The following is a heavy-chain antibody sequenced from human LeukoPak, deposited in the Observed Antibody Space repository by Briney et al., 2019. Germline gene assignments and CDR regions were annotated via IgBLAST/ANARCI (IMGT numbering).Heavy chain of an antibody. Sequence: GASVKVSCKASGYTFTSYGISWVRQAPGQGLEWMGWISADNGNTNYAQKLQGRVTMTTDTSTSTAYMELRSLRSDDTAVYYCARSVIFLGDNWFDPWGQGTLVTVSS. D-gene: IGHD2/OR15-2a*01. V-gene: IGHV1-18*01. CDR2: ISADNGNT. CDR1: GYTFTSYG. J-gene: IGHJ5*02. CDR3: ARSVIFLGDNWFDP.